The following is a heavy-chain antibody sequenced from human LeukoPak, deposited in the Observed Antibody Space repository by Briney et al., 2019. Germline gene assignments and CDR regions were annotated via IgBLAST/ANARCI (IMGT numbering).Heavy chain of an antibody. V-gene: IGHV1-8*01. CDR2: MSPNSGNT. J-gene: IGHJ5*02. D-gene: IGHD2-15*01. Sequence: ASVKVSCKASGYTFTSYDINWVRQATGQGLEWMGWMSPNSGNTGYAQKFQGRVTMTRNTSISTAYMELSSLRSEDTAVYYCARGGDIVVVVAATDWFDPWGQGTLVTVSS. CDR3: ARGGDIVVVVAATDWFDP. CDR1: GYTFTSYD.